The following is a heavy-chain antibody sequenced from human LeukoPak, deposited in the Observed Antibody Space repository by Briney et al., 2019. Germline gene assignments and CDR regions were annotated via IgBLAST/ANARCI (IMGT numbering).Heavy chain of an antibody. D-gene: IGHD4-17*01. Sequence: EASVKVSCKASGYTFTSYGISWVRQAPGQGLEWMGWISAYNGNTNYAQKLQGRVTMTTDTSTSTAYMELSSLRSEDTAVYYCARGSRLPSTVTSSPGDYWGQGTLVTVSS. V-gene: IGHV1-18*01. J-gene: IGHJ4*02. CDR3: ARGSRLPSTVTSSPGDY. CDR2: ISAYNGNT. CDR1: GYTFTSYG.